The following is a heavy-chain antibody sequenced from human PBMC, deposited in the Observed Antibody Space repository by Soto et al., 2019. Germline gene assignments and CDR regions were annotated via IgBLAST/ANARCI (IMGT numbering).Heavy chain of an antibody. CDR2: IHTVGST. D-gene: IGHD1-1*01. CDR3: ARGLNDDS. V-gene: IGHV3-53*01. J-gene: IGHJ4*02. CDR1: GFSIGGNP. Sequence: GGSLRLSCEVSGFSIGGNPMSWVRQAPGQWLEWVASIHTVGSTYYADSVQGRFTMSRDNSKNPLFLQTNSLRVGDTAIYFCARGLNDDSWGQGXLVTVSS.